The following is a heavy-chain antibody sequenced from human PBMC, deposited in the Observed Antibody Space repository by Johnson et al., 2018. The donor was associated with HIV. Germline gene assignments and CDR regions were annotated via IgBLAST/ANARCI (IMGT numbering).Heavy chain of an antibody. V-gene: IGHV3-30-3*01. J-gene: IGHJ3*02. D-gene: IGHD2-21*01. CDR1: GFTFSNAW. CDR3: ARDWVIGDAFDI. CDR2: MSYDGINK. Sequence: QVQLVESGGGLVKPGGSLRLSCAASGFTFSNAWMNWVRQAPGKGLEWVAVMSYDGINKYYADSVKGRFTISRDNSKNTLYLQMNSLRAEDTAVYYCARDWVIGDAFDIWGQGTKVTVSS.